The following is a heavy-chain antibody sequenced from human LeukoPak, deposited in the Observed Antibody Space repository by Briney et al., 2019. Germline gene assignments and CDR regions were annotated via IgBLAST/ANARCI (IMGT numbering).Heavy chain of an antibody. CDR1: GYTFTSYG. Sequence: ASVKVSCKASGYTFTSYGISWVRQAPGQGLEWMGWISAYNGNTNYAQKLQGRVTMTTDTSTSTAYTELRSLRSDDTAVYYCARDLATYYYDSSGYYFDYWGQGTLVTVSS. CDR2: ISAYNGNT. CDR3: ARDLATYYYDSSGYYFDY. D-gene: IGHD3-22*01. J-gene: IGHJ4*02. V-gene: IGHV1-18*01.